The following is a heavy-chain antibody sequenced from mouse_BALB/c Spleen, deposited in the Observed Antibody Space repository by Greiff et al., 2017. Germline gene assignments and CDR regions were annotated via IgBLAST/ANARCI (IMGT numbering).Heavy chain of an antibody. Sequence: EVKVEESGGGLVQPGGSLRLSCATSGFTFTDYYMSWVRQPPGKALEWLGFIRNKANGYTTEYSASVKGRFTISRDNSQSILYLQMNTLRAEDSATYYCARDRNGGFDYWGQGTTLTVSS. CDR3: ARDRNGGFDY. V-gene: IGHV7-3*02. J-gene: IGHJ2*01. CDR2: IRNKANGYTT. CDR1: GFTFTDYY.